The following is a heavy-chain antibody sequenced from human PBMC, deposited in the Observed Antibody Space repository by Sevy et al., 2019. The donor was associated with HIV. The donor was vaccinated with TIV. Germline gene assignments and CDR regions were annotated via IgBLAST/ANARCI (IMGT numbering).Heavy chain of an antibody. CDR2: IDYTGTT. Sequence: SETLSLTCSVSGDSIDSYGSYWGRIRQPPGKGLEWIGSIDYTGTTYYNPSLKRRSTISVDTSKNEFSLRMTSVTAADTAVYYCATKGLAVDAFDIRGQGTMVTVSS. J-gene: IGHJ3*02. V-gene: IGHV4-39*01. D-gene: IGHD6-19*01. CDR3: ATKGLAVDAFDI. CDR1: GDSIDSYGSY.